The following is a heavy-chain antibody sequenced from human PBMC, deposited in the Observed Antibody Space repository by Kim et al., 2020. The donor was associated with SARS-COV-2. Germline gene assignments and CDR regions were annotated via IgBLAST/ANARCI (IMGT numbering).Heavy chain of an antibody. Sequence: ASVKVSCKASGYTFTSYAMHWVRQAPGQRLEWMGWINAGNGNTKYSQKFQGRVTITRDTSASTAYMELSSLRSEDTAVYYCARDGGSYNGAFDIWGQGTMVTVSS. D-gene: IGHD1-26*01. CDR1: GYTFTSYA. V-gene: IGHV1-3*01. CDR2: INAGNGNT. CDR3: ARDGGSYNGAFDI. J-gene: IGHJ3*02.